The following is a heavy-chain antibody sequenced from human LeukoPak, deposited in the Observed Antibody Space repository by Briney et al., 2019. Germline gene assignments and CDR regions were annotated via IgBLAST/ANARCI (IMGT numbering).Heavy chain of an antibody. CDR1: GGSISSGDYY. CDR3: AREDAPGDWFDP. D-gene: IGHD2-8*01. V-gene: IGHV4-30-4*01. Sequence: SETLSLTCTVYGGSISSGDYYWSWIRQPPGKGLEWIGYIYYSGSTYYNPSLKSRVTISVDTSKNQFSLKLSSVTAADTAVYYCAREDAPGDWFDPWGQGTLVTVSS. CDR2: IYYSGST. J-gene: IGHJ5*02.